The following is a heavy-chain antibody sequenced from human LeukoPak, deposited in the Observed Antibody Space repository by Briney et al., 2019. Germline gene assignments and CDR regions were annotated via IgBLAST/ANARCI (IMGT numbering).Heavy chain of an antibody. CDR3: ALTYYDFWSGYRTDLDY. CDR2: INPNSGGT. Sequence: ASVKVSCKASGYTFTGYYMHWVRQAPGQGLEWMGWINPNSGGTNYAQKFQGRVNMTRDTSISTAYMELSRLRSDDTAVYYCALTYYDFWSGYRTDLDYWGQGTLVTVSS. CDR1: GYTFTGYY. J-gene: IGHJ4*02. D-gene: IGHD3-3*01. V-gene: IGHV1-2*02.